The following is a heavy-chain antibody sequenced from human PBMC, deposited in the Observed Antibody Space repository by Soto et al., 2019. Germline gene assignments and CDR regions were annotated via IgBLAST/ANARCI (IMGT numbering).Heavy chain of an antibody. V-gene: IGHV1-46*01. D-gene: IGHD6-19*01. CDR2: INPGDGST. CDR1: GDTFTTYY. CDR3: ARSIAVVGRVAFAY. Sequence: XAVKVPCKASGDTFTTYYIHWGRQAPGQGPEWMGIINPGDGSTRYAQKFQGRVTMTSDTSTSTVHMELSSLRSEDTAVYYCARSIAVVGRVAFAYRGAGTLVTVSS. J-gene: IGHJ4*02.